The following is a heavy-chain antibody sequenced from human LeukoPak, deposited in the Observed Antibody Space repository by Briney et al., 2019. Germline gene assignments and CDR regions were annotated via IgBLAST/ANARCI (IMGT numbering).Heavy chain of an antibody. CDR2: IIPIFGTA. V-gene: IGHV1-69*05. D-gene: IGHD3-22*01. Sequence: SVKVSCKAFGGSFSSEAISWVRQAPGQGLEWMGGIIPIFGTANYAQKFQGRVTMTTDTSTSTAYMELRSLRSDDTAVYYCATRVTYYYDSSDLIDYWGQGTLVTVSS. CDR1: GGSFSSEA. CDR3: ATRVTYYYDSSDLIDY. J-gene: IGHJ4*02.